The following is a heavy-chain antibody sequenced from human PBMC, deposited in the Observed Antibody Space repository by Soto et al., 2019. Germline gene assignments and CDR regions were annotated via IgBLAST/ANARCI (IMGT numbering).Heavy chain of an antibody. CDR3: AWGIFGVVIGSLDV. CDR2: IYYSGST. CDR1: GCSLNRAY. D-gene: IGHD3-3*01. Sequence: SDTLSLTLTVYGCSLNRAYWCCIRQPPGKGLEWIGYIYYSGSTNYNPSLKSRVTISVDTSKNQFSLKLSSVTAADTAVYYCAWGIFGVVIGSLDVWGKGTTVTVSS. J-gene: IGHJ6*04. V-gene: IGHV4-59*01.